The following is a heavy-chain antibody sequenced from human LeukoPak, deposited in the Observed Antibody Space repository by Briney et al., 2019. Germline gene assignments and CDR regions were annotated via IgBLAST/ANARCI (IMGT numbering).Heavy chain of an antibody. J-gene: IGHJ4*02. D-gene: IGHD3-10*01. CDR2: IYPSDSDT. V-gene: IGHV5-51*01. CDR3: ARRDRGAFSPTY. Sequence: GESLKISCKTSGYNFATYWIGWVRQMPRKGLEWMGIIYPSDSDTRYSPSFQGQVTISADESINTAYLQWSSLKASDTAIYYCARRDRGAFSPTYWGQGTLVTVSS. CDR1: GYNFATYW.